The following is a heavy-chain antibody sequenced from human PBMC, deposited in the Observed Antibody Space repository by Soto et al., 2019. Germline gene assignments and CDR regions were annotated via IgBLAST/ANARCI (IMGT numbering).Heavy chain of an antibody. D-gene: IGHD3-9*01. J-gene: IGHJ5*02. CDR2: IYDTGST. CDR3: ARCPIDHNWFDP. Sequence: SETLSLTCTVSGSDITTYYWSWLRQSPGKGLEWIGHIYDTGSTTYNPSLKSRVTISVDTSNKQFSLRLTSVTAADTAVYYCARCPIDHNWFDPWGQGTLVTGSS. V-gene: IGHV4-59*01. CDR1: GSDITTYY.